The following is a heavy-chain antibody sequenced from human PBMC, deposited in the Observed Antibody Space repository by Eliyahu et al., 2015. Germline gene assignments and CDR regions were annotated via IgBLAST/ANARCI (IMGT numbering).Heavy chain of an antibody. CDR2: ITGTGGST. V-gene: IGHV3-23*01. CDR3: SKDQYSTSSRDAFDV. Sequence: ESGGGLVQPGGSLRLSCAASGFSFPTXGMSWVRQARGKGLEWVSGITGTGGSTYYADSVKGRFTISRDNSKNTLYLQMNSLRAEDTAIYYCSKDQYSTSSRDAFDVWGRGTMVTVSS. D-gene: IGHD6-13*01. J-gene: IGHJ3*01. CDR1: GFSFPTXG.